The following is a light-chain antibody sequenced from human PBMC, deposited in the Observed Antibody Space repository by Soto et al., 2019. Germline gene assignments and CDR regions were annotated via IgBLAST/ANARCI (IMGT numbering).Light chain of an antibody. CDR1: QYLSSN. Sequence: VMTQSPDTLSVSRGERTTLXXRASQYLSSNLAWYQQRPGQAPRLLXYGASTRATGIPARFSGSGSGRDFKLTISSLQAEDYAVYYCQQYNDWPGGTFGQGTKVDIK. CDR3: QQYNDWPGGT. CDR2: GAS. J-gene: IGKJ1*01. V-gene: IGKV3-15*01.